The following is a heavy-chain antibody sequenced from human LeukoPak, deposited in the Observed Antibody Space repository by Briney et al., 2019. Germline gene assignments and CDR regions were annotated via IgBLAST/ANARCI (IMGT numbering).Heavy chain of an antibody. Sequence: QAGGSLRLSCAASGLTVGSNYMSWVRQAPGKGLEWVSVIYSDGTTYYADSVKGRFTISRDTSKNTLYLQLTSLGADDTAVYYCARDSPYSDYLIGGAFNIWGQGTMVTVSS. J-gene: IGHJ3*02. CDR2: IYSDGTT. V-gene: IGHV3-53*01. CDR3: ARDSPYSDYLIGGAFNI. D-gene: IGHD4-11*01. CDR1: GLTVGSNY.